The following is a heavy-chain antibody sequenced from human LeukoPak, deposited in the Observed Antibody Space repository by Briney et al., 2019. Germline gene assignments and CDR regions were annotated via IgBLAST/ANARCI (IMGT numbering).Heavy chain of an antibody. D-gene: IGHD2-15*01. CDR2: IYTSGST. CDR1: GGSISSYH. Sequence: SGTLSLTCTGSGGSISSYHWSWIRQPAGKGLEWIGRIYTSGSTNYNPSLKSRVTMSVDTSKNQFSLKLSSVTAADTAVYYCARDYCSGGSCQNPYDAFDIWGQGTMVTVSS. V-gene: IGHV4-4*07. CDR3: ARDYCSGGSCQNPYDAFDI. J-gene: IGHJ3*02.